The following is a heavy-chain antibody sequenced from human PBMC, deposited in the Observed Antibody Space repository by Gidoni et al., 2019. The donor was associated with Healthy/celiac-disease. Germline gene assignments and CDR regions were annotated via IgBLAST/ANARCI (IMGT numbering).Heavy chain of an antibody. D-gene: IGHD1-26*01. J-gene: IGHJ6*02. V-gene: IGHV3-30-3*01. Sequence: QVQLVESGGGVVQPGRSLRLSCAASGFTFSSYAMHWVRQAPGKGLEWVAVISYDGSNKYYADSVKGRFTISRDNSKNTLYLQMNSLRAEDTAVYYCARDSALKDALARAYGMDVWGQGTTVTVSS. CDR3: ARDSALKDALARAYGMDV. CDR2: ISYDGSNK. CDR1: GFTFSSYA.